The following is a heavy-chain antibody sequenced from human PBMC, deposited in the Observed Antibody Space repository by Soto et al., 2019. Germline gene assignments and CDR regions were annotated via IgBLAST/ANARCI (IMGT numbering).Heavy chain of an antibody. D-gene: IGHD3-10*01. Sequence: SETLSLTCTVSGGSVTSDEDYWTWIRQSPGKGLEWIGYISNSGSTGYNPSLKTRLSMSVDRSKNQFTLRLTSVTAADTAVYFCATERGSTYGYFDHWGQGTQVTVSS. CDR1: GGSVTSDEDY. V-gene: IGHV4-30-4*01. CDR2: ISNSGST. J-gene: IGHJ4*02. CDR3: ATERGSTYGYFDH.